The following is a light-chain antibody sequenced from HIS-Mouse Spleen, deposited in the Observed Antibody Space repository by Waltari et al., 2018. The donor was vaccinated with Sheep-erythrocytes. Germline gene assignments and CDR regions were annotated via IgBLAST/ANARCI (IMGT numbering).Light chain of an antibody. CDR1: QGISSA. V-gene: IGKV1-13*02. CDR3: QQFNSYPFT. J-gene: IGKJ3*01. Sequence: AIQLTQSPASLSASVGDRVTSTCRASQGISSALAWYQQKPGKAPKLLMYDASSLESGVPSRFSGSGSGTDFTLTISSLQPEDFTTYYCQQFNSYPFTFGPGTKVDIK. CDR2: DAS.